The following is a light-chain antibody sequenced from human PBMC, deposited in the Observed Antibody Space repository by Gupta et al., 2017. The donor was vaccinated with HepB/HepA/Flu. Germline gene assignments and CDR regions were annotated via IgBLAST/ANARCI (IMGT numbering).Light chain of an antibody. CDR1: NIGSKS. V-gene: IGLV3-21*04. J-gene: IGLJ1*01. Sequence: SSVLTQPPSVSVAPGKTARITCGGNNIGSKSVHWYQQKPGQAPVLVIYYDSDRHSGIPERFSGSNSGNTATLTISRVEAGDEADYYCQVWDSSSDPSYVFGTGTKVTVL. CDR2: YDS. CDR3: QVWDSSSDPSYV.